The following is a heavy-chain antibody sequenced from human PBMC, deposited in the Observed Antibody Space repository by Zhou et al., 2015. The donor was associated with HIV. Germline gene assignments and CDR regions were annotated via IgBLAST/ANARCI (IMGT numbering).Heavy chain of an antibody. J-gene: IGHJ3*02. CDR3: AREEVYGGNAGGLTFDI. Sequence: QVQLVQSGAEVKKPGSSVKVSCKASGGTFSSYAISWVRQAPGQGLEWMGGIIPLFGTANYAQRFQGRVTITADRSTSTAYMEVSSLGFEDTAVYYCAREEVYGGNAGGLTFDIWGQGTMVTVSS. CDR2: IIPLFGTA. V-gene: IGHV1-69*06. CDR1: GGTFSSYA. D-gene: IGHD4-23*01.